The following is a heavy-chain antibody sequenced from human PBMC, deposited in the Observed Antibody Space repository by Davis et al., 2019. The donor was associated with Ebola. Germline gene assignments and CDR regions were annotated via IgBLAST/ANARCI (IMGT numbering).Heavy chain of an antibody. Sequence: PSETLSLTCTVSGGSISSYYWSWIRQPAGKGLEWIGRIYTSGSTNYNPSLKSRVTMSVDTSKNQFSLKLSPVTAADTAVYYCARKAVYYYYYGMDVWGQGTTVTVSS. D-gene: IGHD6-19*01. CDR2: IYTSGST. CDR3: ARKAVYYYYYGMDV. CDR1: GGSISSYY. V-gene: IGHV4-4*07. J-gene: IGHJ6*02.